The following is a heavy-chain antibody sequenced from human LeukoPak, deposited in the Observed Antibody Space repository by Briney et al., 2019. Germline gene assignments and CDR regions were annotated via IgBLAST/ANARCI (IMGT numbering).Heavy chain of an antibody. D-gene: IGHD6-19*01. CDR2: VYHNGST. Sequence: PSVTLSLTCIVSGYSINSAYYWGWIRQPPGKGLEWIGSVYHNGSTYCNPSLKSRVTISVDTSKDQFSLKLRSVTAADTAVYYCASMYSSAWYYFDFWGQGALVTVSS. CDR3: ASMYSSAWYYFDF. J-gene: IGHJ4*02. V-gene: IGHV4-38-2*02. CDR1: GYSINSAYY.